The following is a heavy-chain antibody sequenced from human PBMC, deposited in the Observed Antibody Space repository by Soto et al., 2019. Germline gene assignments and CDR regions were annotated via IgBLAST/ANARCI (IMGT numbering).Heavy chain of an antibody. V-gene: IGHV4-34*01. D-gene: IGHD3-3*01. CDR2: INHSGST. J-gene: IGHJ5*02. Sequence: QVQLQQWGAGLLKPSETLSLTCAVYGGSFSGYYWSWIRQPPGKGLEWIGEINHSGSTNYNPSLNIRVTLSVDTSKNQFALKLSSVAAADTAVYYCARCGDFWSGYYQVRARAPSWFDPWGQGTLVTVSS. CDR1: GGSFSGYY. CDR3: ARCGDFWSGYYQVRARAPSWFDP.